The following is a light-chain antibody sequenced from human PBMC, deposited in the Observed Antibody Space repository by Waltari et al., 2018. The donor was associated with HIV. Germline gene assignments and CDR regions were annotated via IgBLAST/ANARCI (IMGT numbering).Light chain of an antibody. J-gene: IGLJ2*01. CDR2: DDN. CDR3: QVWVDSRDVAVI. V-gene: IGLV3-21*04. Sequence: TQPPSVSVAPGKTARITCGGDNIGGKLVHWYQQKPGQAPVLVICDDNDRPSGITERFSGSNSGNTATLTISRVEGGDEADYYCQVWVDSRDVAVIFGGGTKLTVL. CDR1: NIGGKL.